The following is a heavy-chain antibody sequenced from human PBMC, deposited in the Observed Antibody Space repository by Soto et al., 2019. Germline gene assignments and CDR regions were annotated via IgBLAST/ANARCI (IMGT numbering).Heavy chain of an antibody. CDR1: GFTFSSDG. D-gene: IGHD3-3*01. V-gene: IGHV3-30*18. Sequence: QVRLVESGGGVVQPGRSLRLSCAASGFTFSSDGMHWVRQAPGKGLEWVAVISYDGSNKYYADSVKGRFTISRDNSKNTLYLQMNSLRAEDTAVYYCAKEVWSGPMDVWGQGTTVTVS. CDR3: AKEVWSGPMDV. CDR2: ISYDGSNK. J-gene: IGHJ6*02.